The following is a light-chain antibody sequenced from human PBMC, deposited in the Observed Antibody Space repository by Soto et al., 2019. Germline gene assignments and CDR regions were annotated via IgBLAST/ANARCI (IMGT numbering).Light chain of an antibody. J-gene: IGKJ4*01. CDR1: QSISTF. CDR3: QHRYNWPLT. Sequence: EIVLTQSPATLSLSPGESVTLSCRASQSISTFLGWYQQKPGQAPRLLIYNTSTRATGIPARFSGSGFGTDFTLTISSLEPEDFAVYYCQHRYNWPLTFGGGTKV. CDR2: NTS. V-gene: IGKV3-11*01.